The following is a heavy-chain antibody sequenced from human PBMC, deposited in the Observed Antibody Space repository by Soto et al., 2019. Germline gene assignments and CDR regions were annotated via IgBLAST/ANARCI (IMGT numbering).Heavy chain of an antibody. D-gene: IGHD6-13*01. CDR3: ARVGAAAGTKFFDY. V-gene: IGHV3-21*01. CDR1: GFTFSSYS. J-gene: IGHJ4*02. CDR2: ISSSSSYI. Sequence: GSLRLSCAASGFTFSSYSMNWVRQAPGKGLEWVSSISSSSSYIYYADSVKGRFTISRDNAKNSLYLQMNSLRAEDTAVYYCARVGAAAGTKFFDYWGQGTLVTVSS.